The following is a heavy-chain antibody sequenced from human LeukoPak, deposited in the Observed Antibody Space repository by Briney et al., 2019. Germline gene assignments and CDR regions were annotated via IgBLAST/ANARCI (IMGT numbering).Heavy chain of an antibody. D-gene: IGHD6-19*01. CDR2: ISSNGGST. CDR1: GLTFSSSW. Sequence: GGSLRLSCAVSGLTFSSSWMHWVRQAPGKGLEYVSAISSNGGSTYYADSVKGRFTISRDNSKNTLYLQMSSLRAEDTAVYYCVKDSVAVAGTFDYWGQGTLVTVSS. CDR3: VKDSVAVAGTFDY. J-gene: IGHJ4*02. V-gene: IGHV3-64D*06.